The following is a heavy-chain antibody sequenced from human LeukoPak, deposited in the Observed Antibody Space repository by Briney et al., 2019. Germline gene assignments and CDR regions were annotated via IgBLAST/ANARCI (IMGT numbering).Heavy chain of an antibody. J-gene: IGHJ4*02. Sequence: PGGSLRLSCAASGFTFSSSEMNWVRQAPGKGLEWVSYISSSGSTIYYADSVKGRFTISRDNAKNSLYLQMNSLRAEDTAVYYCARDPIFNLGNYYFYYWGPGTLVTVSS. D-gene: IGHD3-3*02. V-gene: IGHV3-48*03. CDR1: GFTFSSSE. CDR3: ARDPIFNLGNYYFYY. CDR2: ISSSGSTI.